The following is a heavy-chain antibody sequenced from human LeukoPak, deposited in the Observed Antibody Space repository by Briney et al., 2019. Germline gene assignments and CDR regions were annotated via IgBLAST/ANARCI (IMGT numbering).Heavy chain of an antibody. V-gene: IGHV4-4*02. D-gene: IGHD6-19*01. Sequence: SETLSLTCAVSGGSISSSNWWSWVRQPPGKGLEWIGEIYHSGSTNYNPSLKSRVTISVDRSKNQFSLKLTSVTAADTAVYYCARLDSSGWYTNDYWGQGTLVTVSS. CDR3: ARLDSSGWYTNDY. CDR2: IYHSGST. J-gene: IGHJ4*02. CDR1: GGSISSSNW.